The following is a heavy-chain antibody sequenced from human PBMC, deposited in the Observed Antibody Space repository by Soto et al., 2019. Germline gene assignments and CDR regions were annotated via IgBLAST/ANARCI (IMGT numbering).Heavy chain of an antibody. V-gene: IGHV3-21*01. D-gene: IGHD6-13*01. CDR1: GFTFSDHY. CDR2: ISSSSSYI. J-gene: IGHJ4*02. Sequence: GGSLRLSCAASGFTFSDHYMDWVRQAPGKGLEWVSSISSSSSYIYYADSVKGRFTISRDNAKNSLYLQMNSLRAEDTAVYYCARDPSSARTIAAAGADYWGQGTLVTVSS. CDR3: ARDPSSARTIAAAGADY.